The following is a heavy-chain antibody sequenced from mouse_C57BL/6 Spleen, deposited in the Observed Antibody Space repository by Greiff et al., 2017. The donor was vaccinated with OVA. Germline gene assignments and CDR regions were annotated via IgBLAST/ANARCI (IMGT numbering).Heavy chain of an antibody. V-gene: IGHV1-81*01. Sequence: QVQLQQSGAELARPGASVKLSCKASGYTFTSYGISWVKQRTGQGLEWIGEIYPRSGNTYYNEKFKGKATLTADKSSSTAYMELRSLTSEDSAVYFCARRTTTVVAPFDYGGQGTTLTVSS. CDR2: IYPRSGNT. CDR1: GYTFTSYG. J-gene: IGHJ2*01. D-gene: IGHD1-1*01. CDR3: ARRTTTVVAPFDY.